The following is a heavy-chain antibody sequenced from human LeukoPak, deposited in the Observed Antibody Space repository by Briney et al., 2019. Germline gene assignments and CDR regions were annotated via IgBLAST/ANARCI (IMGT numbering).Heavy chain of an antibody. V-gene: IGHV1-69*05. CDR2: IIPIFGTA. CDR3: ARDSRKYSYASY. Sequence: GASVKVSCKASGGTFSSYAISWVRQAPGQGLEWMGGIIPIFGTANYAQKFQGRATITTDESTRTAYMELSSLRSEDTAVYYCARDSRKYSYASYWGQETLVTVSS. J-gene: IGHJ4*02. CDR1: GGTFSSYA. D-gene: IGHD5-18*01.